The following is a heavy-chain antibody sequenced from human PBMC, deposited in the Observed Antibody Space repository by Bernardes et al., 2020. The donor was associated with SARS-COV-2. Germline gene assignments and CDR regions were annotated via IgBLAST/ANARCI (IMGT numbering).Heavy chain of an antibody. V-gene: IGHV3-7*01. CDR1: GFTFSSYW. CDR3: ARDQRWESDCSSTSCYAGVLYYYYYGMDV. CDR2: IKQDGSEK. D-gene: IGHD2-2*01. J-gene: IGHJ6*02. Sequence: GGSLRHSCAAPGFTFSSYWMSWVRQGPGKGLEWVANIKQDGSEKNYVDSVKGRFTISRDNAKNSLYLQMNSLRAEDTAVYYCARDQRWESDCSSTSCYAGVLYYYYYGMDVWGQGTTVTVSS.